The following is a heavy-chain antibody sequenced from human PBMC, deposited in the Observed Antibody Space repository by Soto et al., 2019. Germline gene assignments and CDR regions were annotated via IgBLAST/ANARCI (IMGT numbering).Heavy chain of an antibody. CDR3: ASRDPGTSVDY. CDR2: NYRTGST. CDR1: GGSFTSNNW. Sequence: QVQLQESGPGLVNPSGTLSLTCAVSGGSFTSNNWWTWVRQPPGQGLEWIGENYRTGSTNYNPSHRRRATTSHNKTENQFPLKVTSLTAANTAVYYCASRDPGTSVDYWGQGTLVTVSS. D-gene: IGHD1-7*01. V-gene: IGHV4-4*02. J-gene: IGHJ4*02.